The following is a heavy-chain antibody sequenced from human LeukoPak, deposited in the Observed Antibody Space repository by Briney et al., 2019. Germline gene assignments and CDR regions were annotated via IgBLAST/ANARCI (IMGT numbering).Heavy chain of an antibody. CDR3: SKDVVPDSGWDLDY. V-gene: IGHV3-23*05. D-gene: IGHD6-19*01. CDR1: GFTFSSYS. J-gene: IGHJ4*02. CDR2: IYNSGSKT. Sequence: GGSLRLSCAASGFTFSSYSMNWVRQAPGKGLEWVSSIYNSGSKTFYADSVKGRFTISRDNSKNTLYLQMNSLTAEDTAIYYCSKDVVPDSGWDLDYWGQGTLVTVSS.